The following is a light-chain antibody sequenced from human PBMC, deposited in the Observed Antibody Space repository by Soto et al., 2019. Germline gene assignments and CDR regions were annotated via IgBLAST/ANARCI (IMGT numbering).Light chain of an antibody. CDR2: DAS. J-gene: IGKJ1*01. V-gene: IGKV1-5*01. CDR3: QQYNSYSWT. CDR1: QSISSW. Sequence: IKITQSPSTLSASVRDRVTITCRASQSISSWLAWYQQKPGKAPKLLIYDASSLESGVPSRFSGSGSGTEFTLTISSLQPDDFATYYCQQYNSYSWTFGQGTKVDIK.